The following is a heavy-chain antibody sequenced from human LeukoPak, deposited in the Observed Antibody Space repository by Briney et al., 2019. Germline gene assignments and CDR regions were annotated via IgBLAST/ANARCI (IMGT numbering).Heavy chain of an antibody. J-gene: IGHJ5*01. CDR2: MDSSGDVI. D-gene: IGHD6-13*01. CDR1: GFIFSDYY. CDR3: AKGTHSSSWHWHDS. V-gene: IGHV3-11*01. Sequence: PGGSLRLSCEASGFIFSDYYMTRIRQSPGKGLEWLAYMDSSGDVIYYTDSVKGRFTISRDNAKNSVFLQMNSLRAEDTAVYYCAKGTHSSSWHWHDSWGQGTQVTVSS.